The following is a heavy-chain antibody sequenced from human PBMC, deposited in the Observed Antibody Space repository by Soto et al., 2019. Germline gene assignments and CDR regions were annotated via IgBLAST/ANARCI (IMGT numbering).Heavy chain of an antibody. Sequence: SETLSLTCTVSGGSISSYYWSWIRQPPGKGLEWIGYIYYSGSTNYNPSLKSRVTISVDTSKNQFSLKLSSVTAADTAVYYCARELNSGYDYGAFDIWGQGTMVTVSS. V-gene: IGHV4-59*01. CDR3: ARELNSGYDYGAFDI. CDR2: IYYSGST. CDR1: GGSISSYY. D-gene: IGHD5-12*01. J-gene: IGHJ3*02.